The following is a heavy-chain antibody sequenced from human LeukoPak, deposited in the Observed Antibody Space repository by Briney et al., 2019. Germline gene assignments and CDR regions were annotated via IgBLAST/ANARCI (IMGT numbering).Heavy chain of an antibody. CDR2: TNTDGSST. V-gene: IGHV3-74*01. D-gene: IGHD5-12*01. J-gene: IGHJ4*02. Sequence: GGSLRLSCAASGFTFSNYWMHWVRQVPGKGLVWVSRTNTDGSSTTYADSVKGRFTISRDNAKNTLYLQMNSLRAEDTAVYYCASFQVAPEGYWGQGTLVTVSS. CDR1: GFTFSNYW. CDR3: ASFQVAPEGY.